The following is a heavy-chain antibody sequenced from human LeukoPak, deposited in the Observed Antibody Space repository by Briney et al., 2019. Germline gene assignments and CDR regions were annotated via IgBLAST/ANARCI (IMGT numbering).Heavy chain of an antibody. V-gene: IGHV3-15*01. D-gene: IGHD1-26*01. Sequence: GGSLRLSCAASGFTFSNAWMSWVRQAPGKGLEWVGRIKSKTDGGTTDYAAPVKGRFTISRDDSKNTLYLQMNSLKTEDTAVYYRTTDIYSGSYLASYWGQGTLVTVSS. CDR1: GFTFSNAW. CDR2: IKSKTDGGTT. J-gene: IGHJ4*02. CDR3: TTDIYSGSYLASY.